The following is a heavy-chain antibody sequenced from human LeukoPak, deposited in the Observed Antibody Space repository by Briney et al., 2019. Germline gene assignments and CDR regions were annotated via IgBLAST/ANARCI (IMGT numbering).Heavy chain of an antibody. V-gene: IGHV3-11*05. D-gene: IGHD3-9*01. Sequence: GGSLRLSCAAPGFTFSDYYMSWIRQAPEKGLEWVSYISSSSSYTNYADSVKGRFTISRDNAKNSLYLQMNSLRAEDTAVYYCARVIGGIRYFDWYNWFDPWGQGTLVTVSS. J-gene: IGHJ5*02. CDR1: GFTFSDYY. CDR3: ARVIGGIRYFDWYNWFDP. CDR2: ISSSSSYT.